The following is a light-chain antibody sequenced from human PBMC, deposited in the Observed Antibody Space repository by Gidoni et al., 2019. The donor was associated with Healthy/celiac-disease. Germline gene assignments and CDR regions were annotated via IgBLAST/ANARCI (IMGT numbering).Light chain of an antibody. CDR3: CSYAGSYSL. CDR1: SSDFGGYNY. Sequence: QSALTQPRSVSGSPGQSVTISCTGTSSDFGGYNYVSWYQQPPGKAPKLRIYDVSKRPSGVPDRFSGSKSGNTASLTISGLQAEDEADYYCCSYAGSYSLFGGGTKLTVL. V-gene: IGLV2-11*01. CDR2: DVS. J-gene: IGLJ2*01.